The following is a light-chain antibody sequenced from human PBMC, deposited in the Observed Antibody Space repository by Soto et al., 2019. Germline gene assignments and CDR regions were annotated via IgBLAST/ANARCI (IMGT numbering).Light chain of an antibody. CDR1: QTVTTY. CDR3: QQRYNWLT. V-gene: IGKV3-11*01. Sequence: IVLTHSPATLSLSPCEGAALSCRARQTVTTYLSWYQHKPGQAPRLLIYGASNRATGVPARFSGSGSGTDFTLTISSLEPEDSAVYYCQQRYNWLTFGGGTKVDI. J-gene: IGKJ4*01. CDR2: GAS.